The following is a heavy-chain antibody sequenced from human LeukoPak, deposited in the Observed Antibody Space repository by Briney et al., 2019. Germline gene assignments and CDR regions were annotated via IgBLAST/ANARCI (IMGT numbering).Heavy chain of an antibody. Sequence: ASVKVSCKASGYTFTSYDIHWVRQATGQGLEWMGWMNPNSGNTGYAQKFQGRVTMTRNTSISTAYMELSSLRSEDTAVYYCARGGYDFWSGSGWFDPWGQGTLVTVSS. V-gene: IGHV1-8*01. D-gene: IGHD3-3*01. J-gene: IGHJ5*02. CDR3: ARGGYDFWSGSGWFDP. CDR2: MNPNSGNT. CDR1: GYTFTSYD.